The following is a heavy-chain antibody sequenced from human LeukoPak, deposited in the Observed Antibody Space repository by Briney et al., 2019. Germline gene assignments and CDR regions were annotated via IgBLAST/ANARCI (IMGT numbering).Heavy chain of an antibody. V-gene: IGHV5-51*01. CDR3: ARQGLYRFGDSKRLGWFDP. CDR1: GYRFTTYW. D-gene: IGHD3-10*01. Sequence: GESLKISCKGSGYRFTTYWIGWVRQMPGKGLEWMGIIYPGDSDTRYSPSFQGQVTISADKSISTAYLQWSSLKASDTAMYYCARQGLYRFGDSKRLGWFDPWGQGTLVTVSS. CDR2: IYPGDSDT. J-gene: IGHJ5*02.